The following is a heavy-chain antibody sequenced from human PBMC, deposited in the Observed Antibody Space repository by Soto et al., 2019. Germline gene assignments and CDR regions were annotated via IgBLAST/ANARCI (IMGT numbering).Heavy chain of an antibody. Sequence: QVQLVQSGAAVKKPGASVMVSCKASGYTFSAYFLHWVRQAPGQGFEWVGRINPNNGASNIARKFQGRVTMTRDTSITTAYLDLSRLRSDDTAVYYCARVMTSVTTGELDPWGQGTLVTVSS. CDR3: ARVMTSVTTGELDP. D-gene: IGHD4-17*01. CDR1: GYTFSAYF. V-gene: IGHV1-2*06. J-gene: IGHJ5*02. CDR2: INPNNGAS.